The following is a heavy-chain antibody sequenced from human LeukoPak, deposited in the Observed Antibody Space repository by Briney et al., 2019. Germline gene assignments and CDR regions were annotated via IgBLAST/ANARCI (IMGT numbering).Heavy chain of an antibody. J-gene: IGHJ4*02. Sequence: GGSLILSCAASGFTFSSYAMHWVRQAPGKGLEWVAVISYDGSNKYYADSVKGRFTISRDNSKNTLYLQMNSLRAEDTAVYYCASGYYDILTGYYAMGDYWGQGTLVTVSS. CDR3: ASGYYDILTGYYAMGDY. CDR2: ISYDGSNK. CDR1: GFTFSSYA. V-gene: IGHV3-30*04. D-gene: IGHD3-9*01.